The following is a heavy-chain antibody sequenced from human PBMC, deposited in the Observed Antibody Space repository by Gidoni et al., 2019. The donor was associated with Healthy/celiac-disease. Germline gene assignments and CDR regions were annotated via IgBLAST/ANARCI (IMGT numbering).Heavy chain of an antibody. Sequence: DVQLLESGGGLVQPGGSSRLPCAASGFTFSSYAMSWVRQAPGKGLEWVSAISGSGSSTYYEDSVKGRFTISRDNSKNTLYLQMNSLRAEDTAVYYCAKTAAAGTYNNWFDPWGQGTLVTVSS. D-gene: IGHD6-13*01. CDR3: AKTAAAGTYNNWFDP. CDR2: ISGSGSST. V-gene: IGHV3-23*01. J-gene: IGHJ5*02. CDR1: GFTFSSYA.